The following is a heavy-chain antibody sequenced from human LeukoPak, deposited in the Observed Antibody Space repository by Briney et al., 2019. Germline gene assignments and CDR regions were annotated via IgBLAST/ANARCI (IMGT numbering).Heavy chain of an antibody. J-gene: IGHJ4*02. CDR3: ARESKGLSLDFDF. CDR1: GFTFSDHY. V-gene: IGHV3-11*01. D-gene: IGHD6-19*01. CDR2: ISDDGRAI. Sequence: GGSLRLSCAASGFTFSDHYMSWIRQAPGKGLEWLCYISDDGRAIYYADSVKGRFTLPRDNSQNSLSLLMSSLRAEDTAVYYCARESKGLSLDFDFWGQGTLVTV.